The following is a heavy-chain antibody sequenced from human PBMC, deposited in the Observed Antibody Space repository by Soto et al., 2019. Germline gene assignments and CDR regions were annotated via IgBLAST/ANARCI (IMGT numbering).Heavy chain of an antibody. CDR1: GYTFTGYY. CDR2: INPNNGGT. J-gene: IGHJ3*02. Sequence: GASVKVSCKASGYTFTGYYVHWVRQAPGQGLEWMGWINPNNGGTNYAQKFQGRVTMTRDTSISTAYMERSRLRSDDTAVYYCARGLRFLLPDDAFDIWGRGTKVTVSS. D-gene: IGHD5-12*01. CDR3: ARGLRFLLPDDAFDI. V-gene: IGHV1-2*02.